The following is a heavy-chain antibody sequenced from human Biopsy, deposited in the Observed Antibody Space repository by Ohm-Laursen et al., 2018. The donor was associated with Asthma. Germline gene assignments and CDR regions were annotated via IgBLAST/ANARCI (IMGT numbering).Heavy chain of an antibody. J-gene: IGHJ6*02. V-gene: IGHV4-30-4*01. CDR1: GGYTGSSDHH. CDR3: ARVVSCGDICFGIDV. CDR2: VFWSGST. Sequence: TLSFTCSVSGGYTGSSDHHWAWIRKAPGKGLEWIGFVFWSGSTHYSRSLERRVSISIDTATNEFSMKLRSVTPADSAGYFCARVVSCGDICFGIDVWGPGNTVVVS. D-gene: IGHD4-23*01.